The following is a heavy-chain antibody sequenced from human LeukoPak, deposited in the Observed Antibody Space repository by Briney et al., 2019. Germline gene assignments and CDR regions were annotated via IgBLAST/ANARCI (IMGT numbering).Heavy chain of an antibody. V-gene: IGHV1-18*01. CDR1: GYTFSSYG. Sequence: GASVKVSCKASGYTFSSYGISWVRQAPGQGLEWMGWISAYNGNIKYAQKFQGRVTMTTDTSTSTAYMELGSLRSDDTAVYYCARVPTVTTSPLGYWGQGTLVTVSS. J-gene: IGHJ4*02. D-gene: IGHD4-17*01. CDR3: ARVPTVTTSPLGY. CDR2: ISAYNGNI.